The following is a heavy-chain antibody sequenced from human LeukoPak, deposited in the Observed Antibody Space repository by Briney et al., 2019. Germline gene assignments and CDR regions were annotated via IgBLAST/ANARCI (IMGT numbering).Heavy chain of an antibody. V-gene: IGHV1-2*02. D-gene: IGHD3-10*01. CDR3: ARGQLWFGELPGALDY. CDR2: INPNSGGT. Sequence: ASVKVSCKASGYTFTGYYMHWVRQAPGQGLEWMGWINPNSGGTNYAQKFQGRVTMTRNTSISTAYMELSSLRSEDTAVYYCARGQLWFGELPGALDYWGQGTLVTVSS. J-gene: IGHJ4*02. CDR1: GYTFTGYY.